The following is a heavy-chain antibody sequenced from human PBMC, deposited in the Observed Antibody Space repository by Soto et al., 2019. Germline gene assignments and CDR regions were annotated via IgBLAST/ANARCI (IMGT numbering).Heavy chain of an antibody. J-gene: IGHJ4*02. D-gene: IGHD3-3*01. CDR1: GGSMNTYY. CDR2: IYYSGTT. Sequence: QVQLQESGPGLVKPSETLSLTCTVSGGSMNTYYWNWIRQPPGKGLEWVGYIYYSGTTNYNPSLEGRVTMSVDTSKNQFSLELSSVTAADTAVYYCARTGGYYTYFSDYWGQGPLVTVSA. CDR3: ARTGGYYTYFSDY. V-gene: IGHV4-59*01.